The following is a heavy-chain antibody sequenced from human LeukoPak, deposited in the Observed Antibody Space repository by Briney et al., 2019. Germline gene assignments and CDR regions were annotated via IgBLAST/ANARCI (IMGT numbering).Heavy chain of an antibody. D-gene: IGHD5-24*01. V-gene: IGHV4-61*02. CDR3: ARDPLRDGYNTYYYYYMDV. Sequence: SETLSLTCTVSGGSISSGSYYWSWIRQPAGKGLEWIGRIYTSGSTNYNPSLKRRVIISVDTSKNQFSLKLSSVTAADTAVYYCARDPLRDGYNTYYYYYMDVWGKGTTVTVSS. CDR2: IYTSGST. CDR1: GGSISSGSYY. J-gene: IGHJ6*03.